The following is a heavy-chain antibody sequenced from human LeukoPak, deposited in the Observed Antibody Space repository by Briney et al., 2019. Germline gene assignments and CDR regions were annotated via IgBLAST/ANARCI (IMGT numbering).Heavy chain of an antibody. CDR1: GYTFTRYY. J-gene: IGHJ5*02. D-gene: IGHD6-13*01. V-gene: IGHV1-2*02. CDR3: ARDRVAAAGTSDWFDP. CDR2: INPNSGGT. Sequence: GASVKVSCKASGYTFTRYYMHWVRQAPGQGLEWMGWINPNSGGTNYAQKFQGRVTMTRDTSISTAYMELSRLRSDDTAVYYCARDRVAAAGTSDWFDPWGQGTLVTVSS.